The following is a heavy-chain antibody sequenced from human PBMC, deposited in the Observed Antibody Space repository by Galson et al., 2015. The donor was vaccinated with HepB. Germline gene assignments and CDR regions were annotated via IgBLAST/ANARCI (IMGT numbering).Heavy chain of an antibody. CDR3: ARIGYSGYDHLDY. Sequence: SLRLSCAASGFTFSSYRMNWVRQAPGKGLEWVSYISSSSSTISYADSLKGRFTISRDNAKNSLYLQMNSLRAEDTAVYYCARIGYSGYDHLDYWGQGTLVT. D-gene: IGHD5-12*01. J-gene: IGHJ4*02. V-gene: IGHV3-48*04. CDR2: ISSSSSTI. CDR1: GFTFSSYR.